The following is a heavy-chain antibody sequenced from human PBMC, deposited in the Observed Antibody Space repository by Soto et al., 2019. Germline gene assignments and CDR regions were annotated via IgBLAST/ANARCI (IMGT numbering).Heavy chain of an antibody. D-gene: IGHD6-6*01. V-gene: IGHV4-31*03. J-gene: IGHJ3*02. CDR3: ARGGDSSSSWAFDI. Sequence: QVQLQESGPGLVKPSQTLSLTCTVSGGSISSGGYYWSWIRQHPAKGLEWIGYIYYSGSTYYNPSLKSRVTISVDTSKNQFSLKLSSVTAADTAVYYCARGGDSSSSWAFDIWGQGTMVTVSS. CDR1: GGSISSGGYY. CDR2: IYYSGST.